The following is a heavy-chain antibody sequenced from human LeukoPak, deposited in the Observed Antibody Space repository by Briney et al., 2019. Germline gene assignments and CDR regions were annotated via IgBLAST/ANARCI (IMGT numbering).Heavy chain of an antibody. D-gene: IGHD4-17*01. J-gene: IGHJ4*02. CDR3: ARSTMTTVTTQEFDY. Sequence: ASVKASCKASGYTFTGYYMHWVRQAPGQGLEWMGRISPKSGGTNYAQKFQGRVTMTRDTSISTAYMELSRLRSDDTAVYYCARSTMTTVTTQEFDYWGQGTLVTVSS. V-gene: IGHV1-2*06. CDR2: ISPKSGGT. CDR1: GYTFTGYY.